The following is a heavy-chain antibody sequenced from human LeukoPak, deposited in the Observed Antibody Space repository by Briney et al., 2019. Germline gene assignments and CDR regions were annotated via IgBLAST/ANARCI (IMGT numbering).Heavy chain of an antibody. Sequence: ASVKVSCKASGYTFTSYYMHWVRQAPGQGLEWMGIINPSGGSTSYAQKFQGRVTMTRDTSTSTVYMELSSLRSEDTAVYYCARDSQVLRYFHGMDVWGQGTTVTVSS. CDR3: ARDSQVLRYFHGMDV. CDR1: GYTFTSYY. CDR2: INPSGGST. J-gene: IGHJ6*02. D-gene: IGHD3-9*01. V-gene: IGHV1-46*01.